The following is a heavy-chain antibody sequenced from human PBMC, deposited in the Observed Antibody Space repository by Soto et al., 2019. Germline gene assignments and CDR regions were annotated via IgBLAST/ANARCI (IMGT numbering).Heavy chain of an antibody. CDR3: ARAYSGYVYY. CDR2: IYYSGST. J-gene: IGHJ4*02. D-gene: IGHD5-12*01. V-gene: IGHV4-39*01. CDR1: GGSTSSSSYY. Sequence: SETLSLTCTVSGGSTSSSSYYWGWIRQPPGKGLEWIGSIYYSGSTYYNPSLKSRVTISVDTSKNQFSLKLSSVTAADTAVYYCARAYSGYVYYWGQGTLVTVSS.